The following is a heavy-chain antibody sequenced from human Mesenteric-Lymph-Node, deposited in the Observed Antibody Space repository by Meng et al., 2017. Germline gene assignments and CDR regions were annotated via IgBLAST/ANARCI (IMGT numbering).Heavy chain of an antibody. Sequence: HLVQSAAKGKKPGASVKVSCKASGYTFTNYGITWVRQAPGQGLEWMGWISAYNGNTNYAQTLQGRVTMTTDTSTSTAYMELGSLRSDDTAVYYCARVEVGITSGDYWGQGTLVTVSS. V-gene: IGHV1-18*01. CDR2: ISAYNGNT. CDR3: ARVEVGITSGDY. D-gene: IGHD1-26*01. CDR1: GYTFTNYG. J-gene: IGHJ4*02.